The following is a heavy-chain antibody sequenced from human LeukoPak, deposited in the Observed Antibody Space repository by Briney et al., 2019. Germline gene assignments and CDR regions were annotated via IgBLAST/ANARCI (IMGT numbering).Heavy chain of an antibody. CDR1: GGSISSYY. J-gene: IGHJ4*02. V-gene: IGHV4-59*01. CDR2: IYYSGST. D-gene: IGHD4-11*01. Sequence: PSETLSLTCTVSGGSISSYYWSWIRRPPGKGLEWIGYIYYSGSTNYNPSLKSRVTISVDTSKNQFSLKLSSVTAADTAVYYCARIPMTTVTSTDYWGQGTLVTVSS. CDR3: ARIPMTTVTSTDY.